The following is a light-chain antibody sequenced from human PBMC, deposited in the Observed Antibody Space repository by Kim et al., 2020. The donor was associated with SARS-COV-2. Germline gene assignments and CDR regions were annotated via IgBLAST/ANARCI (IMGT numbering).Light chain of an antibody. CDR2: SNN. J-gene: IGLJ3*02. Sequence: ELTQPPSASGTPGQRVTISCSGGSSNIGSRTVNWYQQVPGAAPKLLIYSNNKSPSGVSDRFAGSKSGTSASLAINGLQSEDEADYYCAAWDVSLNAWVFGGGTKLTVL. CDR3: AAWDVSLNAWV. CDR1: SSNIGSRT. V-gene: IGLV1-44*01.